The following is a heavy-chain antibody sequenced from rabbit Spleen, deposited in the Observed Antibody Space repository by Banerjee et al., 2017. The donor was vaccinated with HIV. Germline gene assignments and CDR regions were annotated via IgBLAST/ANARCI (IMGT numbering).Heavy chain of an antibody. V-gene: IGHV1S7*01. D-gene: IGHD1-1*01. Sequence: QSLEESGGGLVQPGGSLKLSCKASGFDFSNYGMSWVRQAPGKGLEWIGYIDLVFGSTYYASWVNGRFTISSHNAQNTLYLQLNSLTAADTATYFCVRGASSTGYYSLWGPGTLVTVS. J-gene: IGHJ6*01. CDR2: IDLVFGST. CDR1: GFDFSNYG. CDR3: VRGASSTGYYSL.